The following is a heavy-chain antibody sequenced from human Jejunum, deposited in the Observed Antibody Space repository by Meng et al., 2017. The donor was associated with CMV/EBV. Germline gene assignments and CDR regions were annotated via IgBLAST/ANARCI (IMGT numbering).Heavy chain of an antibody. Sequence: QVQLVQSGSELKKPGASVKISCKASEYIFTNYAINWVRQAPGQGPEYMGWINTKSGTPTYAPGFTGRFVFSLDTSVSTTFLQISSLEAEDTAIYYCARGRYCSGGKCYSDYWGQGTLVTVSS. CDR3: ARGRYCSGGKCYSDY. J-gene: IGHJ4*02. CDR1: EYIFTNYA. V-gene: IGHV7-4-1*02. CDR2: INTKSGTP. D-gene: IGHD2-15*01.